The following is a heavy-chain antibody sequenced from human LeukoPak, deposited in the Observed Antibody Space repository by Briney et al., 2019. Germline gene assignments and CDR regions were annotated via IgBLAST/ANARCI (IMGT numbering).Heavy chain of an antibody. Sequence: EALSLTCTVSGGSISSSSYYWGWIRQPPGKGLEWIGSIYYSGSTYYNPSLKSRVTISVDTSKNQFSLKLSSVTAADTAVYYCARDPSYYYDSSGYDYWGQGTLVTVSS. CDR3: ARDPSYYYDSSGYDY. CDR1: GGSISSSSYY. D-gene: IGHD3-22*01. V-gene: IGHV4-39*07. CDR2: IYYSGST. J-gene: IGHJ4*02.